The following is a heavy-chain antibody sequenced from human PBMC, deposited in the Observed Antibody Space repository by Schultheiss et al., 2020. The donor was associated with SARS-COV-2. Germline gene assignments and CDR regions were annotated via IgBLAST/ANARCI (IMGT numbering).Heavy chain of an antibody. V-gene: IGHV4-34*11. CDR3: ARGGSLDY. CDR1: GGSFSGYY. J-gene: IGHJ4*02. D-gene: IGHD1-26*01. CDR2: IYYSGST. Sequence: SETLSLTCAVYGGSFSGYYWSWIRQHPGKGLEWIGYIYYSGSTNYNPSLKSRVTMSVDTSKNQFSLNLSSVTAADTAVYYCARGGSLDYWGQGTLVTVSS.